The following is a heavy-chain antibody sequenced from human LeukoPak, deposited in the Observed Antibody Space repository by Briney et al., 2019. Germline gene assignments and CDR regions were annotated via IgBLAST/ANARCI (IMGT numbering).Heavy chain of an antibody. CDR2: ISSSSSYI. V-gene: IGHV3-21*01. CDR1: GIVFSNTA. J-gene: IGHJ4*02. Sequence: GGSLRLSCAASGIVFSNTAMNWVRQAPGKGLEWVSSISSSSSYIYYADSVKGRFTISRDNAKNSLYLQMNSLRAEDTAVYYCARDSYGDYSPWGQGTLVTVSS. D-gene: IGHD4-17*01. CDR3: ARDSYGDYSP.